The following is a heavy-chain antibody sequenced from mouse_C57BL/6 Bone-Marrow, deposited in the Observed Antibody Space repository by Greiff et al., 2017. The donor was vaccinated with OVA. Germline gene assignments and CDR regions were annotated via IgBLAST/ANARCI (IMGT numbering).Heavy chain of an antibody. J-gene: IGHJ2*01. CDR1: GYTFTDYY. V-gene: IGHV1-26*01. CDR3: ARGEDWDGY. Sequence: EVQLKQSGPELVKPGASVKISCKASGYTFTDYYMNWVKQSHGKSLEWIGDINPNNGGTSYNQKFKGKATLTVDKSSSTAYMELRSLTSEDSAVYYCARGEDWDGYWGQGTTLTVSS. D-gene: IGHD4-1*01. CDR2: INPNNGGT.